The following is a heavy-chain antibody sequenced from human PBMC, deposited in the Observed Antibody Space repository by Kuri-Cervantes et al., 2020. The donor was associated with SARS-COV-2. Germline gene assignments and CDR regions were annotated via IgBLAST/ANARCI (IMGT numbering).Heavy chain of an antibody. CDR2: IDYSGST. CDR1: GGSIISSTFY. J-gene: IGHJ6*03. V-gene: IGHV4-39*01. D-gene: IGHD6-19*01. Sequence: SETLSLTCTVSGGSIISSTFYWGWIRQPPVKGLEWIGSIDYSGSTYYNPSLKSRVTISVDTSKNQFSLNLTSVTAADTAVYYCARLRRHNNGWFATGYYVDVWGKGTTVTVSS. CDR3: ARLRRHNNGWFATGYYVDV.